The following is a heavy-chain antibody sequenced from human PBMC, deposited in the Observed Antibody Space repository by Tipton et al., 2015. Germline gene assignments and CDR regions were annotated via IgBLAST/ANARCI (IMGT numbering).Heavy chain of an antibody. D-gene: IGHD3-10*01. J-gene: IGHJ4*02. CDR2: IYYSGST. CDR3: ARHRDGSGIKN. V-gene: IGHV4-39*01. Sequence: TLSLTCTVSGGSISSNYYYWGWIRQPPGKGLEWIGSIYYSGSTYSNPSLKSRVTIPVDTSKNQFSLKLSSVTAADTAVLYCARHRDGSGIKNWGQGTLVTVSS. CDR1: GGSISSNYYY.